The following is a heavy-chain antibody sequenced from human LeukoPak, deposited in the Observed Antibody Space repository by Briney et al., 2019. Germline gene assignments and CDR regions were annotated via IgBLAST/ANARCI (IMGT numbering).Heavy chain of an antibody. J-gene: IGHJ4*02. Sequence: SVKVSCKASGGTLSDYAINWVRQAPGQGLEWMGRIIPILGIANYAQKFRGRVTITADKSTSTAYMELSSLRSEDTAVYYCARADSSSWYGYFDYWGQGTLVTVSS. CDR1: GGTLSDYA. CDR3: ARADSSSWYGYFDY. V-gene: IGHV1-69*04. D-gene: IGHD6-13*01. CDR2: IIPILGIA.